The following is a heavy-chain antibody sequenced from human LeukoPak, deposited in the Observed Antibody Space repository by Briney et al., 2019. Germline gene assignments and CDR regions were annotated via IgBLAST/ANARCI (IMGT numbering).Heavy chain of an antibody. D-gene: IGHD5-24*01. CDR1: GFTFSSYA. CDR3: AKDGDGYNSHFDY. Sequence: PGGSLRLSCAASGFTFSSYAMSRVRQAPGKGLEWVSAISGSGGSTYYADSVKGRFTISRDNSKNTLYLQMNSLRAEDTAVYYCAKDGDGYNSHFDYWGQGTLVTVSS. CDR2: ISGSGGST. J-gene: IGHJ4*02. V-gene: IGHV3-23*01.